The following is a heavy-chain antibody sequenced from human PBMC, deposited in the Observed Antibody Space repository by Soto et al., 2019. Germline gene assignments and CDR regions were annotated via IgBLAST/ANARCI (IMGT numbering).Heavy chain of an antibody. V-gene: IGHV1-2*04. CDR3: ARERIAGPFDN. J-gene: IGHJ4*02. D-gene: IGHD1-26*01. CDR1: GYNFFGFH. CDR2: ITPGYGDT. Sequence: VSVKVSCKTSGYNFFGFHLLWVRPAPAKGVEWMGGITPGYGDTHYAPPSQGWSTLTRDTSIDTALPDSDVLKPDDTALYFCARERIAGPFDNWGQGTLVTVSS.